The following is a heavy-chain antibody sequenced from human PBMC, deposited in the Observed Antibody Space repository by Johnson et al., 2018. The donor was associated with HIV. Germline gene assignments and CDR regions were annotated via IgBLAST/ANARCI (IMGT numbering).Heavy chain of an antibody. D-gene: IGHD3-22*01. Sequence: QVQLVESGGGLVQPGRSLRLSCAASGFTFSSYAMHWVRQAPGKGLEWVAVISYDGSNKYYADSVRGRFTISRDNAKNSLYLQMNSLRAEDTAVYYWARDQKYETMIVVVWWAFDIWGQGTMVTVSS. CDR1: GFTFSSYA. V-gene: IGHV3-30*04. CDR3: ARDQKYETMIVVVWWAFDI. J-gene: IGHJ3*02. CDR2: ISYDGSNK.